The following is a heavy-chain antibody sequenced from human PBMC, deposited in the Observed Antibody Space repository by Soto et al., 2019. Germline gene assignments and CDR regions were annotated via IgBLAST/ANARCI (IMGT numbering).Heavy chain of an antibody. J-gene: IGHJ4*02. CDR1: GGSFESGGSS. V-gene: IGHV4-61*08. CDR3: ARDFAYFDS. CDR2: VYHTGRT. Sequence: PSETQSLTGTVSGGSFESGGSSWSWIRQPPGKGLEWIGYVYHTGRTSYNPSLKSRVSISMDTSKNQFSLNLDSVTAADTAVYFCARDFAYFDSWGQGTLVTVSS. D-gene: IGHD3-3*01.